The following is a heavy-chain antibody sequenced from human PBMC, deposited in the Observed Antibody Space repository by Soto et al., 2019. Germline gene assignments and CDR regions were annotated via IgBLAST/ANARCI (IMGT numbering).Heavy chain of an antibody. V-gene: IGHV1-69*13. CDR1: GGTFSSYA. D-gene: IGHD6-13*01. Sequence: SVKVSCKASGGTFSSYAISWVRQAPGQGLEWMGGIIPIFGTANYAQKFQGRVTITADESTSTAYMELSSLRSEDTAVYYCARDSLSNIAEAGTFDYWSRGNLVTVS. CDR2: IIPIFGTA. J-gene: IGHJ4*01. CDR3: ARDSLSNIAEAGTFDY.